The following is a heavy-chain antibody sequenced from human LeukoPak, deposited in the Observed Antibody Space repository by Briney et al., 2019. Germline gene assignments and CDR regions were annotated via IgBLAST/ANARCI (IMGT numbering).Heavy chain of an antibody. V-gene: IGHV1-24*01. CDR3: ATLRGSGWYMFDY. CDR1: GYTLTELS. J-gene: IGHJ4*02. D-gene: IGHD6-19*01. CDR2: FDPEDGET. Sequence: ASVKVSCKVSGYTLTELSMHWVRQAPGKGLEWMGGFDPEDGETIYAQKFQGRVTMTEDTSIDTAYMELSGLRSEDTAVYYCATLRGSGWYMFDYWGQGTLVTVSS.